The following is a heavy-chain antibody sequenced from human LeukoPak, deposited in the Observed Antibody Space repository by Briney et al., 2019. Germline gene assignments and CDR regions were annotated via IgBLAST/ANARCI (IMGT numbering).Heavy chain of an antibody. CDR3: ASQYSSGWYRL. CDR1: GGTFSSYA. D-gene: IGHD6-19*01. J-gene: IGHJ4*02. V-gene: IGHV1-69*13. CDR2: IIPIFGTA. Sequence: ASVEVSCKASGGTFSSYAISWVRQAPGQGLEWMGGIIPIFGTANYAQKFQGRVTITADESTSTAYMELSSLRSEDTAVYYCASQYSSGWYRLWGQGTLVTVSS.